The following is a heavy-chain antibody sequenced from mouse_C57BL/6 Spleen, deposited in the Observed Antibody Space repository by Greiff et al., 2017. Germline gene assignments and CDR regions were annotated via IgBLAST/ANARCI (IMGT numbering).Heavy chain of an antibody. D-gene: IGHD2-3*01. J-gene: IGHJ4*01. CDR2: IYPGDGDT. V-gene: IGHV1-82*01. CDR1: GYAFSRSW. Sequence: VQLQQSGPELVKPGASVKISCKASGYAFSRSWMNWVKQRPGKGLEWIGRIYPGDGDTNYNGKVKGKATLTADKSSSTDYMPLSSLTSEDSAVYVGARLALEDGYSPGAMGYWSQGTAVTVSS. CDR3: ARLALEDGYSPGAMGY.